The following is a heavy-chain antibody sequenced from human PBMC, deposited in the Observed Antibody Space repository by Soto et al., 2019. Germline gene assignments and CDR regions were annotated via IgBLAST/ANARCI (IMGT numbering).Heavy chain of an antibody. D-gene: IGHD6-19*01. J-gene: IGHJ4*02. CDR1: GYTFTSYY. Sequence: ASVKVSCTASGYTFTSYYMHWVLQAPGQGLEWMGIINPSGGSTSYAQKFQGRVTMTRDTSTSTVYMELSSLRSEDTAVYYCARALLDSSGWYEVGYWGQGTLVTVSS. CDR3: ARALLDSSGWYEVGY. CDR2: INPSGGST. V-gene: IGHV1-46*01.